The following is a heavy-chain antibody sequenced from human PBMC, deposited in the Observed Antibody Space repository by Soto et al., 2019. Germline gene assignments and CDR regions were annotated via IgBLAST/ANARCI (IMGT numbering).Heavy chain of an antibody. V-gene: IGHV1-69*13. CDR1: GGTFSSYA. D-gene: IGHD6-19*01. CDR3: ARDRVTYSSGWYVFDY. CDR2: IIPIFGTA. Sequence: SVKVSCKASGGTFSSYAISWVRQAPGQGLEWMGGIIPIFGTANYAQKFQGRVTITADESTSTAYMELSSLRSEDTAVYYCARDRVTYSSGWYVFDYWGQGTLVTVSS. J-gene: IGHJ4*02.